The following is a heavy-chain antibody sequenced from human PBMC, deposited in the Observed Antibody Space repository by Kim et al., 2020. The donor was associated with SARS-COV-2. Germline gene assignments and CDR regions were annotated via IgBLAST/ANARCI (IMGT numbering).Heavy chain of an antibody. CDR1: GITFNTYR. CDR3: ARGYFESSGSLAY. D-gene: IGHD3-22*01. Sequence: GGSLRLSCAASGITFNTYRMNWVRQAPGKGLEWVASISSSSTTAYYADSVRGRFTISRDNGRNSLYLHMNSLRDEDTAVYYCARGYFESSGSLAYWGQGT. V-gene: IGHV3-48*02. CDR2: ISSSSTTA. J-gene: IGHJ4*02.